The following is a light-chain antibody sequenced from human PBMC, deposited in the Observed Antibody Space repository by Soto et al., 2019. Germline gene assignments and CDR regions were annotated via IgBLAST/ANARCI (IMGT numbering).Light chain of an antibody. Sequence: QSALTQPPSASGSPGQSVTISCTGTSSDVGGYNYVSWYQQHPGKAPKLMIYEVSKRPSGVPDRFSGSKSGNTASLTVSGLQAEDEADYYCSSYAYSISFYVFGTVTEVTVL. V-gene: IGLV2-8*01. CDR1: SSDVGGYNY. J-gene: IGLJ1*01. CDR3: SSYAYSISFYV. CDR2: EVS.